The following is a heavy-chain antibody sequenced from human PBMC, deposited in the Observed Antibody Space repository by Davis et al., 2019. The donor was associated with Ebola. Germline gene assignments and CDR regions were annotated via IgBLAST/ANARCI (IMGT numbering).Heavy chain of an antibody. CDR1: GFIFDNYV. CDR2: LGLSADT. Sequence: GESLKISCAASGFIFDNYVMSWVRRAPGKGLEWVSTLGLSADTYYADSVKGRFTISRDNSKNTLHLQMNSLRVEDTAIYYCAKDTSNVWFDVWGQGTMVTVSS. J-gene: IGHJ3*01. D-gene: IGHD6-19*01. V-gene: IGHV3-23*01. CDR3: AKDTSNVWFDV.